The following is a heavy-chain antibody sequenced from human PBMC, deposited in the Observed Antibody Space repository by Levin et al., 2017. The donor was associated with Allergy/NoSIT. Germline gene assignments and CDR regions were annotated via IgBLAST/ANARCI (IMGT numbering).Heavy chain of an antibody. D-gene: IGHD3-10*01. CDR1: GFSFSSST. Sequence: GGSLRLCCSASGFSFSSSTMHWVRQAPGQGLEHVSAIDSNGRSIDYAGSVKGRFTISRDNSKNTLDLQMSSLRTEDTAMYYCVKSTMFRGGIFDHWGQGTVVTVSS. V-gene: IGHV3-64D*06. J-gene: IGHJ4*02. CDR2: IDSNGRSI. CDR3: VKSTMFRGGIFDH.